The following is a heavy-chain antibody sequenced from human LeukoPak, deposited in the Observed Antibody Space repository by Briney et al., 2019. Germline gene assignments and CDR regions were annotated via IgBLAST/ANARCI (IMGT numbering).Heavy chain of an antibody. CDR3: ARGYYYDSSGTFDAFDI. J-gene: IGHJ3*02. D-gene: IGHD3-22*01. Sequence: GGSLRLSCAASGFTFKNYAMSWVRQAPGKGLEWVSVIYSGGSTYYADSVKGRFTISRDNSKNTLYLQMNSLRAEDTAVYYCARGYYYDSSGTFDAFDIWGQGTMVTVSS. CDR1: GFTFKNYA. CDR2: IYSGGST. V-gene: IGHV3-66*02.